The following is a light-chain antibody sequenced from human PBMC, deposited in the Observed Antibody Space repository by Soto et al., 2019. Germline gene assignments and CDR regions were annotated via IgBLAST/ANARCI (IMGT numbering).Light chain of an antibody. CDR2: EV. J-gene: IGLJ2*01. V-gene: IGLV2-18*02. Sequence: QSALTQPPSVSGSPGQSVTISCTGTSSDVGSYRVSWYQQPPGTAPKLMIYEVTNRFSGSKSGNTASLTISGLQAEDEAYYFCSSFTSSRTLVFGGGTKLTVL. CDR3: SSFTSSRTLV. CDR1: SSDVGSYR.